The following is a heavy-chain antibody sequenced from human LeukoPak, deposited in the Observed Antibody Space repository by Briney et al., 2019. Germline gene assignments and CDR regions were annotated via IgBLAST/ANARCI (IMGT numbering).Heavy chain of an antibody. CDR3: ARDPYSGSYGAYYDYYMDV. CDR1: GFSSSSYN. D-gene: IGHD1-26*01. V-gene: IGHV3-21*01. J-gene: IGHJ6*03. CDR2: ILRGSSDI. Sequence: GSLRLSCVAAGFSSSSYNINCVRQAAGGWLGWVSSILRGSSDIYCADSVKGRFTISRDNAKSSLYLQMNSLRAEDTAVYYCARDPYSGSYGAYYDYYMDVWGKGTTVTISS.